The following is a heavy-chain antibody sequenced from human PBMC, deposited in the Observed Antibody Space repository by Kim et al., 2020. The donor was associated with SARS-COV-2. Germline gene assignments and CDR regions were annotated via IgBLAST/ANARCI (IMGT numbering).Heavy chain of an antibody. D-gene: IGHD2-15*01. Sequence: SETLSLTCTVSGGSISTYYWSWIRQPPGKGLEFIGYTYYSGGTYYNPSLKSRVTISLDTSKNQFSLKLSSVAAADTAIYHCARGRWTDNYSDWGQGTLVTVSS. J-gene: IGHJ4*02. CDR2: TYYSGGT. V-gene: IGHV4-59*01. CDR1: GGSISTYY. CDR3: ARGRWTDNYSD.